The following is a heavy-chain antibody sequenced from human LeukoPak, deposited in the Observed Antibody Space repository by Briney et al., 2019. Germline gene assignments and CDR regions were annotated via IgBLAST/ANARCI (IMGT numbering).Heavy chain of an antibody. Sequence: GGSLRLSCAASGFTFSSYGMHWVRQAPGKGLEWVAFIRDDESNKYYADSVQGRFTITRDNSKNTLYLQMNSLRAEDTAVYYCAKDGGIYSSRGKWFDPWGEGTLVTVSS. CDR2: IRDDESNK. V-gene: IGHV3-30*02. J-gene: IGHJ5*02. D-gene: IGHD6-13*01. CDR3: AKDGGIYSSRGKWFDP. CDR1: GFTFSSYG.